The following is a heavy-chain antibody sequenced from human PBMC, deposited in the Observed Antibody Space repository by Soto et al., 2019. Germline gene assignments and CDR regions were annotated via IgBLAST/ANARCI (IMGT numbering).Heavy chain of an antibody. CDR1: GDSISSSNSH. Sequence: SETLSLTCTVSGDSISSSNSHWGWTRQPPGKGLEYIGSCYYGGAIFYSGNIYYNPSLKSRVTISVDTSKNQFSLRLSSVTAADTGVYYCVRYDRINMKPYSPEGFHIWGQGTMVTVSS. V-gene: IGHV4-39*01. CDR3: VRYDRINMKPYSPEGFHI. J-gene: IGHJ3*02. D-gene: IGHD3-3*02. CDR2: CYYGGAIFYSGNI.